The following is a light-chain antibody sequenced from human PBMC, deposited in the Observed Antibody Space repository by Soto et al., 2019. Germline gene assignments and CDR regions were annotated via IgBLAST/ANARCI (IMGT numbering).Light chain of an antibody. Sequence: DIQMSQSPSPLSASVGDSVTITCRASQRISSWLAWYQQKPGKAPKLLIYKASSLESGVPSKFSGSASGTDFTLTISSLQPEDFATYYCQQFYSTPRTFGQGTRVEIK. V-gene: IGKV1-5*03. CDR3: QQFYSTPRT. J-gene: IGKJ5*01. CDR2: KAS. CDR1: QRISSW.